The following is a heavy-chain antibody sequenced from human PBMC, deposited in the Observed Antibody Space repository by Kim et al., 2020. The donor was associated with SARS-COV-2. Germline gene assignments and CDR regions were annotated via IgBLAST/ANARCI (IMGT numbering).Heavy chain of an antibody. CDR3: ARDSLEYCSSVTCPGDAFDI. J-gene: IGHJ3*02. D-gene: IGHD2-15*01. V-gene: IGHV1-46*01. CDR2: INPSGGST. CDR1: RYTFTSYY. Sequence: ASVKVSCKASRYTFTSYYMHWVRQAPGQGLEWMGIINPSGGSTTYAQEFQGRVTMTRDTPTRTVYMELSSLRSEDAAVYYCARDSLEYCSSVTCPGDAFDIWGQGTMVTVSS.